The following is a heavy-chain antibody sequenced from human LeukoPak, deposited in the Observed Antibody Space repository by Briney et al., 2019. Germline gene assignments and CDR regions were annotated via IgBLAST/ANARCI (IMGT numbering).Heavy chain of an antibody. V-gene: IGHV1-46*01. D-gene: IGHD3-10*01. CDR1: GYTFTSYY. J-gene: IGHJ4*02. Sequence: ASVKVSCKASGYTFTSYYMHWVRQAPGQGLEWMGIINPSGGSTSYAQKFQGRVTMTRDTSTSTVYMELSSLRSEDTAVYYCARAPRRGTMVRGYPDYWGQGTLVTVSS. CDR3: ARAPRRGTMVRGYPDY. CDR2: INPSGGST.